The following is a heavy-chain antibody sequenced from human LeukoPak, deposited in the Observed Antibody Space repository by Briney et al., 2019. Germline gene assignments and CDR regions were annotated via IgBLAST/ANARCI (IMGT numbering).Heavy chain of an antibody. D-gene: IGHD6-13*01. Sequence: GASVKVSCKASGYTFTSFGISWVRHAPGQGLEWMGWISHYIGYANYVHKFQGRVTMTTDTSTSTAYMEVRSLRSDDTAVYFCARNSSSWADYWGQGTLVTVSS. J-gene: IGHJ4*02. V-gene: IGHV1-18*01. CDR3: ARNSSSWADY. CDR1: GYTFTSFG. CDR2: ISHYIGYA.